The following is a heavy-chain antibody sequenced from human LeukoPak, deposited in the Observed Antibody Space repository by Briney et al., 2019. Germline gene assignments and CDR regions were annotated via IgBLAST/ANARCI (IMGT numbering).Heavy chain of an antibody. V-gene: IGHV3-30*04. J-gene: IGHJ4*02. CDR2: ISYDGSNK. CDR3: ARLSRGYSYGGFDY. D-gene: IGHD5-18*01. Sequence: GGYLRLSCAASGFTFSSYAMHWVRQAPGKELEWVAVISYDGSNKYYADSVKGRLTISRDNSKNTLYLQMNSLRAEDTAVYYCARLSRGYSYGGFDYWGQGTLVTVSS. CDR1: GFTFSSYA.